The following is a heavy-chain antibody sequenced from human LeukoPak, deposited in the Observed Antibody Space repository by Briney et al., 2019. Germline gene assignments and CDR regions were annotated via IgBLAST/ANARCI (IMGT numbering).Heavy chain of an antibody. CDR1: GYTFTGYY. J-gene: IGHJ5*02. D-gene: IGHD6-13*01. CDR2: INPNSGGT. Sequence: ASVTVSCKASGYTFTGYYMHWVRQAPGQGLEWMGWINPNSGGTNYAQKFQGRVTMTRDTSISTAYMELSRLRSDDTAVYYCARDPHRIAAAGPHNWFDPWGQGTLVTVSS. V-gene: IGHV1-2*02. CDR3: ARDPHRIAAAGPHNWFDP.